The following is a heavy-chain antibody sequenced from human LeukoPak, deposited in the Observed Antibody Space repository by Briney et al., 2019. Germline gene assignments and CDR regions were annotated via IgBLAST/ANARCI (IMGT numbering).Heavy chain of an antibody. J-gene: IGHJ5*02. Sequence: PSETLSLTCTVSGDSINTHQYYWAWLRQPPGKGLEWIGSVFYGGTTYYNPSLKSRVTISMDGSNNQFSLKVTSGTAADTAIFYCARMTWQQLHSWFDPWGQGVLVTVSS. D-gene: IGHD6-13*01. CDR1: GDSINTHQYY. V-gene: IGHV4-39*01. CDR3: ARMTWQQLHSWFDP. CDR2: VFYGGTT.